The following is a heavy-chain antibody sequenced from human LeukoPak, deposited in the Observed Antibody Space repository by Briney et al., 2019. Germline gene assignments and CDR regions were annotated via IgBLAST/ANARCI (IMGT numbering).Heavy chain of an antibody. V-gene: IGHV3-7*01. D-gene: IGHD3-3*01. CDR2: IKQDGSEK. CDR1: GFTFSSYW. Sequence: PGGSLRLSCAASGFTFSSYWMSWVRQAPGKGLEWVANIKQDGSEKYYVDSVKGRFTISRDNAKNSLYLQMNSLRAEDTAVYYCARKDYDFWSGQVGGFDYWGQGTLVTVPS. J-gene: IGHJ4*02. CDR3: ARKDYDFWSGQVGGFDY.